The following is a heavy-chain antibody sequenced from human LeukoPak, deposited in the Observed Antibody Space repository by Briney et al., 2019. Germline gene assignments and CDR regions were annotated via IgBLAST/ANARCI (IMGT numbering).Heavy chain of an antibody. Sequence: GGSLRLSCAASGSTFDDYTMHWVRQAAGKGLEWVSLISWEGGSTYYADSVKGRFTISRDNSKNSLYLQMNSLRTEDTALYYCAKDGGGYSGYGYYFDYWGQGTLVTVSS. J-gene: IGHJ4*02. CDR1: GSTFDDYT. CDR2: ISWEGGST. D-gene: IGHD5-12*01. CDR3: AKDGGGYSGYGYYFDY. V-gene: IGHV3-43*01.